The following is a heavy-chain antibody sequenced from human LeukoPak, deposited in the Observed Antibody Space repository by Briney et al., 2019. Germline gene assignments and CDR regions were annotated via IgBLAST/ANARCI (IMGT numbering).Heavy chain of an antibody. CDR2: ISAADGTT. CDR1: GYTFSNYG. CDR3: ARCGAAVTTHFSH. V-gene: IGHV1-18*01. D-gene: IGHD4-17*01. Sequence: ASVKVSCKASGYTFSNYGITWARQAPGQGLEYMGWISAADGTTNYAQKVQGRVTMTTDTSTSTAYMELRSLRSDDTAVYYSARCGAAVTTHFSHWGQGTLVTVSS. J-gene: IGHJ4*02.